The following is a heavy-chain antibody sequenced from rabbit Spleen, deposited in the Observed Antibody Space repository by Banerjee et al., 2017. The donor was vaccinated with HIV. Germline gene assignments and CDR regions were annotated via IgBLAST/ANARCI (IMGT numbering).Heavy chain of an antibody. CDR3: ARDLASVVGWNFNL. D-gene: IGHD3-1*01. Sequence: EQLEESGGGLVNPEGSLTLTCKASGFSFSEKEVMCWVRQAPGKGLQWIACINTYTGKPVYATWAKGRFTISRTSSTTVTLQMTSLTAADTATYFCARDLASVVGWNFNLWGPGTLVTVS. V-gene: IGHV1S45*01. CDR1: GFSFSEKEV. CDR2: INTYTGKP. J-gene: IGHJ4*01.